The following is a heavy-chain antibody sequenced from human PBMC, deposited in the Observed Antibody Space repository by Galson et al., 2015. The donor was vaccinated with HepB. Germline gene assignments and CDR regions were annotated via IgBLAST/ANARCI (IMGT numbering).Heavy chain of an antibody. V-gene: IGHV3-30*18. CDR3: AKDLYYYDSSGYYEVDY. CDR2: ISYDGSNK. J-gene: IGHJ4*02. CDR1: GFTFSSYG. Sequence: SLRLSCAASGFTFSSYGMHWVRQAPGKGLEWVAVISYDGSNKYYADSVKGRFTISRDNSKNTLYLQMNSLRAEDTAVYYCAKDLYYYDSSGYYEVDYWGQGTLVTVSS. D-gene: IGHD3-22*01.